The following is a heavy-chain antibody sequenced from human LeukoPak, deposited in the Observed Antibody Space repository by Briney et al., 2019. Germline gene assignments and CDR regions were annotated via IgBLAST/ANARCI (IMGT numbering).Heavy chain of an antibody. Sequence: SVKVSCEASGGTFSSYAISWVRQAPGQGLEWMGGIIPIFGTANYAQKFQGRVTITADESTSTAYMELSSLRSEDTAVYYCARELPQRDDYGDYLFILDYWGQGTLVTVSS. CDR3: ARELPQRDDYGDYLFILDY. V-gene: IGHV1-69*13. CDR1: GGTFSSYA. CDR2: IIPIFGTA. J-gene: IGHJ4*02. D-gene: IGHD4-17*01.